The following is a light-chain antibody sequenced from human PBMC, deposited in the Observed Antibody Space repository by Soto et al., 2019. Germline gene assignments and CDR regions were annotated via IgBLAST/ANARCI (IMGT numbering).Light chain of an antibody. J-gene: IGLJ2*01. CDR2: DVS. CDR3: SSYTSSSTLVV. Sequence: QSVLTQPASVSGSPGQSITISCTGTSSDVGGYNYVSWYQQHPGKAPQLMIYDVSNRPSGVSNRFSGSKSGKTASVTISGLQAEDEADYSCSSYTSSSTLVVFGGGTKLTVL. V-gene: IGLV2-14*01. CDR1: SSDVGGYNY.